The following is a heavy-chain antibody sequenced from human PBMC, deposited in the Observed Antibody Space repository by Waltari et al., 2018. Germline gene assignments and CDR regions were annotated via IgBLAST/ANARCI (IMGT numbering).Heavy chain of an antibody. CDR3: ARDYGMDV. CDR1: GFTFSTYW. J-gene: IGHJ6*02. Sequence: EVQLVESGGGLVQPGGSLRLSCAASGFTFSTYWLNWVRQAPGKGLVVVSRINKDGSSTSYADSVKGRFTISRDNARNTLYLQMSSLRVEDTAVYYCARDYGMDVWGQGTTVTVSS. V-gene: IGHV3-74*01. CDR2: INKDGSST.